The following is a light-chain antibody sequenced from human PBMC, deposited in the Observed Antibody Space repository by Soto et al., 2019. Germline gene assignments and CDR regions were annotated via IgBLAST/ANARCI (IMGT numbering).Light chain of an antibody. J-gene: IGKJ1*01. Sequence: GARVTITCLASQSISSRLAWYQLKPGKAPKLLISDASSLERGVPSTFSGSGSGTEFTLTISTLQPDDFATYFCQQYTGYSRTFGQGTKVDIK. V-gene: IGKV1-5*01. CDR2: DAS. CDR3: QQYTGYSRT. CDR1: QSISSR.